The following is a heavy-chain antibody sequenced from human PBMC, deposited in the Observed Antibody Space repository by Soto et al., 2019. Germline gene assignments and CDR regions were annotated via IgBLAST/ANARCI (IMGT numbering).Heavy chain of an antibody. Sequence: SETLSLTYTVSGGSISSYYRSWIRQPPGKGLEWIGYIYYSGSTNYNPSLKSRVTISVDTSKNQFSLKLSSVTAADTAVYYCARRYGGTFDYWGQGTLVTVSS. D-gene: IGHD2-15*01. CDR2: IYYSGST. J-gene: IGHJ4*02. CDR3: ARRYGGTFDY. V-gene: IGHV4-59*08. CDR1: GGSISSYY.